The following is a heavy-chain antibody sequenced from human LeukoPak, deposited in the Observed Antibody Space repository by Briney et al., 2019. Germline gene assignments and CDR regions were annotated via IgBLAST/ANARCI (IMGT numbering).Heavy chain of an antibody. J-gene: IGHJ5*02. Sequence: ASVKVSCKTSGYTFINYYIHWVRRAPGQGLEWTGVINPNGGSTTYAQNFQGRVVMTRDTSTGTAYMELSALRSEDTAIYYCARVPYETTVTTGWFDPWGQGTPVAVSS. V-gene: IGHV1-46*01. CDR1: GYTFINYY. CDR2: INPNGGST. CDR3: ARVPYETTVTTGWFDP. D-gene: IGHD4-11*01.